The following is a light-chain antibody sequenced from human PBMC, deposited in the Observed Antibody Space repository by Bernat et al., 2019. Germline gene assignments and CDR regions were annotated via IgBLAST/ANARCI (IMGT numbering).Light chain of an antibody. CDR3: QQRSNWVT. Sequence: EIVLTQSPVTLSLSPGERATLSCRASQSVSNYLAWYQQKPGQAPRLFIFDASNRAAGVPARFSVSGYGTDFTLTVSSLEPEDFAIYYCQQRSNWVTFGGVTRVDIK. CDR2: DAS. V-gene: IGKV3-11*01. J-gene: IGKJ4*01. CDR1: QSVSNY.